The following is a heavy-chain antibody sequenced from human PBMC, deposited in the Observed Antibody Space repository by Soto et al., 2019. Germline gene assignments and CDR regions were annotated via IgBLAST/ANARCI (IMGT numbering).Heavy chain of an antibody. CDR1: GFSLSSSEVG. Sequence: SGPTLVNPTQTLTLTCTFSGFSLSSSEVGVGWIRQPPGKALECLALMFWNDDKRYSPSLKSRLTVTKDTSKNQVVLTMTNMDPVDTATYYCAHRRVVRGTVDFWGQGTLVTVSS. V-gene: IGHV2-5*01. CDR2: MFWNDDK. J-gene: IGHJ4*02. D-gene: IGHD3-10*01. CDR3: AHRRVVRGTVDF.